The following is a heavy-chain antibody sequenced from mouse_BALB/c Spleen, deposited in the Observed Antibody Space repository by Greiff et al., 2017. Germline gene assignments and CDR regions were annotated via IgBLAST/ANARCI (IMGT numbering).Heavy chain of an antibody. J-gene: IGHJ3*01. CDR2: IDPENGDT. D-gene: IGHD2-14*01. CDR1: GFNIKDYY. Sequence: VQLQQSGAELVRSGASVKLSCTASGFNIKDYYMHWVKQRPEQGLEWIGWIDPENGDTEYAPKFQGKATMTADTSSNTAYLQLSSLTSEDTAVYYCTYYRYLAYWGQGTLVTVSA. CDR3: TYYRYLAY. V-gene: IGHV14-4*02.